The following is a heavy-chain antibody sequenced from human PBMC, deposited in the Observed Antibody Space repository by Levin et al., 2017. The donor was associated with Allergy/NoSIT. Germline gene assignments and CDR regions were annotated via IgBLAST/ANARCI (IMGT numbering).Heavy chain of an antibody. Sequence: SQTLSLTCAISGDSVSSNSAAWHWIRQSPSRGLEWLGRTYYRSKWYNDYAIYVKSRITIKADTSKNQFSLQLNSMTPEDTAVYYCARQRTSTAAGHIFDYWGQGTLVTVSS. D-gene: IGHD6-13*01. J-gene: IGHJ4*02. V-gene: IGHV6-1*01. CDR2: TYYRSKWYN. CDR3: ARQRTSTAAGHIFDY. CDR1: GDSVSSNSAA.